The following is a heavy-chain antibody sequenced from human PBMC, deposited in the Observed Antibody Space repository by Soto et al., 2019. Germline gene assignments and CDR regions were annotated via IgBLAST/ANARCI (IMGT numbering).Heavy chain of an antibody. CDR1: GFTFSSYA. V-gene: IGHV3-23*01. Sequence: GGSLRLSCAASGFTFSSYAMSWVRQAPGKGLEWVSGISGSGGSTYYADSVKGRFTISRDNSKNTLYLQMNSLRAEDTAVYYCAKPPLMIRGVAATYFDDWGQGTLVTGSS. CDR3: AKPPLMIRGVAATYFDD. D-gene: IGHD3-10*01. J-gene: IGHJ4*02. CDR2: ISGSGGST.